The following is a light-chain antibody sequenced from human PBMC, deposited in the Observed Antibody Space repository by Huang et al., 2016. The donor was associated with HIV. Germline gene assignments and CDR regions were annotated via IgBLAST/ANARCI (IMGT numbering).Light chain of an antibody. CDR3: QQYNNWPKT. Sequence: EIVMTQSPATLSVSPGERATLSCRASQSVGSDLAWYQQKPGQPPRLLIFATATTATGIPDRFSGSGSGTEFTLTISSLQSEDFAVYYCQQYNNWPKTFGQGTKVEIK. CDR2: ATA. J-gene: IGKJ1*01. V-gene: IGKV3-15*01. CDR1: QSVGSD.